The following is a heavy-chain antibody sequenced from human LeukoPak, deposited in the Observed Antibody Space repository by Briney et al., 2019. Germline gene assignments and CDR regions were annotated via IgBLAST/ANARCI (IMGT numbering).Heavy chain of an antibody. CDR1: GFTFSSYA. V-gene: IGHV3-33*08. Sequence: GGSLRLSCAASGFTFSSYAMSWVRQAPGKGLEWVAVIWYDGSNEYYVNSVKGRFTISRDNSKNTLYLQMNSLRDEDTAVYYCARDSGRGFYFDYWGQGTLVTVSS. CDR3: ARDSGRGFYFDY. CDR2: IWYDGSNE. D-gene: IGHD3-10*01. J-gene: IGHJ4*02.